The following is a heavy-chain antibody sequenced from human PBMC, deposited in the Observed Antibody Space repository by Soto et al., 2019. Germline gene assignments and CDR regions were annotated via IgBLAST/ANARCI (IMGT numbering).Heavy chain of an antibody. V-gene: IGHV1-2*02. CDR2: INPNSGGT. CDR3: ARARGYSGYYYFDY. D-gene: IGHD5-12*01. J-gene: IGHJ4*02. Sequence: ASVKVYCNASGYTFTGYYMHWVRQAPGQGLEWMGWINPNSGGTNYAQKFQGRVTMTRDTSISTAYMELSRLRSDDTAVYYCARARGYSGYYYFDYWGQGTLVTVS. CDR1: GYTFTGYY.